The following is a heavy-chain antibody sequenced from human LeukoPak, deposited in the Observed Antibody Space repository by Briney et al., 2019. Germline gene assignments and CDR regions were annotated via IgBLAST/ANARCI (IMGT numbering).Heavy chain of an antibody. CDR3: ARHVPDYCISSAPGWFDP. CDR2: IYYSGST. Sequence: PSETLSLTCTVSGGSISSSSYYWGWIRQPPGKGLEWIGSIYYSGSTYYNPSLKSRVTISVDTSKNQFSLKLSSVTAADTAVYYCARHVPDYCISSAPGWFDPWGQGTLVTVSS. V-gene: IGHV4-39*01. J-gene: IGHJ5*02. D-gene: IGHD4-11*01. CDR1: GGSISSSSYY.